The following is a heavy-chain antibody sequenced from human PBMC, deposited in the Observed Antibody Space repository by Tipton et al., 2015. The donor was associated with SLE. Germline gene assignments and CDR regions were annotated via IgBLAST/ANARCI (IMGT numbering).Heavy chain of an antibody. J-gene: IGHJ6*03. CDR3: ASHGDYYYYYMDH. D-gene: IGHD5-24*01. CDR1: GFTFSSYG. Sequence: QLVQSGGGVVQPGRSLRLSCAASGFTFSSYGMHWVRQAPGKGLEWVAVISYDGSNKYYADSVKGRFTISRNNARKTLYLQMNSLRAEDTAVYYCASHGDYYYYYMDHWGKGTTVTVSS. CDR2: ISYDGSNK. V-gene: IGHV3-30*03.